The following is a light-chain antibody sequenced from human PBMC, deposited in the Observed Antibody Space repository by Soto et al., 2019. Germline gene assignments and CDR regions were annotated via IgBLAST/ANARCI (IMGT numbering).Light chain of an antibody. CDR3: SAFDHRLNGYV. Sequence: QSVLTQPPSASGTPGQRVTISCSGSSSNIGSSTVNWYQQLPGTAPKLLIYSNNQRPSGVPDRFSGSKSGTSASLAISGLQSEDEADYYCSAFDHRLNGYVFVTGT. J-gene: IGLJ1*01. V-gene: IGLV1-44*01. CDR2: SNN. CDR1: SSNIGSST.